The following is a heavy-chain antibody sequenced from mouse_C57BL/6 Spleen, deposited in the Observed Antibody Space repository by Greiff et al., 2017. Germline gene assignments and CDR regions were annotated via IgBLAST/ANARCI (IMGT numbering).Heavy chain of an antibody. CDR2: LYPRSGNT. CDR1: GYTFTSYG. Sequence: VQLQQSGAELARPGASVKLSCKASGYTFTSYGISWVKQRTGQGLEWIGELYPRSGNTYYNEKFKGKATLTADKSSSTAYMELRSLTSEDSAVYFCARSGIYYAYLTWFAYWGQGTLVTVSA. CDR3: ARSGIYYAYLTWFAY. J-gene: IGHJ3*01. V-gene: IGHV1-81*01. D-gene: IGHD2-2*01.